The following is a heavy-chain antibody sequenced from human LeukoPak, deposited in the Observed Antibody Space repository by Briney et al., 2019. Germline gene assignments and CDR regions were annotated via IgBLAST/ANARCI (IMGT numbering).Heavy chain of an antibody. CDR3: ARDNDSGSYYDFDY. CDR1: GGSISSSNW. J-gene: IGHJ4*02. Sequence: SETLSLTCAVSGGSISSSNWWSWVRQPPGKGLEWIGEIYHSGSTNYNPSLKSRVTISVDKSKNQFSLKLSSVTAADTAVYYCARDNDSGSYYDFDYWGQGTLVTVSS. V-gene: IGHV4-4*02. D-gene: IGHD1-26*01. CDR2: IYHSGST.